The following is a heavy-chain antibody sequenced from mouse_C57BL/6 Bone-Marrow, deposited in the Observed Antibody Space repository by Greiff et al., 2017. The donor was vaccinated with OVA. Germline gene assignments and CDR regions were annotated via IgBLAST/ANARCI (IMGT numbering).Heavy chain of an antibody. J-gene: IGHJ2*01. CDR1: GYTFTSYW. Sequence: VQLQQPGAELVKPGASVKLSCKASGYTFTSYWMQWVKQRPGQGLEWIGEIDPSDSYTNYNQKFKGKATLTVDTSSSTAYMQLSSLTSEDSAVYYCARFTTVGADYWGQGTTLTVSS. CDR2: IDPSDSYT. CDR3: ARFTTVGADY. V-gene: IGHV1-50*01. D-gene: IGHD1-1*01.